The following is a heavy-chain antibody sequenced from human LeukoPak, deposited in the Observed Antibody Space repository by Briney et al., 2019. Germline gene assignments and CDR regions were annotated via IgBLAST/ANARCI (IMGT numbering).Heavy chain of an antibody. CDR1: GYSFTSYW. J-gene: IGHJ4*02. D-gene: IGHD4-17*01. V-gene: IGHV5-51*01. CDR3: ARLGRMTVTTVGY. CDR2: IYPGDSDT. Sequence: GESLKISCKGSGYSFTSYWIGWVRQMPGKGLEWMGTIYPGDSDTRYSPSFQGQVTISADKSISIAYLQWSSLKASDTAMYYCARLGRMTVTTVGYWGQGTLVTVSS.